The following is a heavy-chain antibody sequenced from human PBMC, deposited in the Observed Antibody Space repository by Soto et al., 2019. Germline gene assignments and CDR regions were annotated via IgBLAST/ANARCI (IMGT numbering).Heavy chain of an antibody. D-gene: IGHD6-13*01. CDR2: MNPNSGNT. CDR1: GYTFTSYD. J-gene: IGHJ4*02. CDR3: ARRSSTAGYLVDY. V-gene: IGHV1-8*01. Sequence: ASVKVSCKASGYTFTSYDINWVRQATGQGLEWMGWMNPNSGNTGYAQKFQGRVTMTRNTSISTAYMELSSLRSEDTAVYYCARRSSTAGYLVDYWGQGTLVTVSS.